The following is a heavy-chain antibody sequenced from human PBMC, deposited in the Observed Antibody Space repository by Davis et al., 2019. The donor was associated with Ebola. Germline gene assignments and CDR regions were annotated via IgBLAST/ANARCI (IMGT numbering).Heavy chain of an antibody. Sequence: GGSLRLSCAASGFTFSGSAMHWVRQASGKGLEWVGRIRSKANSYATAYAASVKGRFTISRDDSKNTAYLQMNSLRAEDTAVYYCASSPRMYYYDSSGYYYSYYYGMDVWGQGTTVTVSS. D-gene: IGHD3-22*01. V-gene: IGHV3-73*01. CDR2: IRSKANSYAT. CDR1: GFTFSGSA. CDR3: ASSPRMYYYDSSGYYYSYYYGMDV. J-gene: IGHJ6*02.